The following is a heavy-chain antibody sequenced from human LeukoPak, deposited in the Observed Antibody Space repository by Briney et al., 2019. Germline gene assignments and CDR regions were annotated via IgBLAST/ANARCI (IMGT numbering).Heavy chain of an antibody. CDR1: GGSISSYY. J-gene: IGHJ6*03. Sequence: SETLSLTCTVSGGSISSYYWSWIRQPPGKGLEWIGYIYYSGSTNYNPSLNSRVTISVDTSKNQFSLKLSSVTAADTAVYYCARGGDGYNFDYYYYMDVWGKGTTVTISS. CDR3: ARGGDGYNFDYYYYMDV. D-gene: IGHD5-24*01. V-gene: IGHV4-59*01. CDR2: IYYSGST.